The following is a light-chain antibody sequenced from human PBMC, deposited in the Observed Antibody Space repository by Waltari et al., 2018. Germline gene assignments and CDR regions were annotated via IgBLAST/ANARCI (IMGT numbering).Light chain of an antibody. CDR2: EVN. V-gene: IGLV2-14*01. Sequence: QSALTQPASVSGSPGQSITISCTGTSSDVGSYIYVSWYQQHPGKAPKCMIYEVNNRPSGVSHLFSASKSGNTASLTISGLQPEDEAEYYCSSYTTSNTVVFGGGTKLTVL. J-gene: IGLJ2*01. CDR3: SSYTTSNTVV. CDR1: SSDVGSYIY.